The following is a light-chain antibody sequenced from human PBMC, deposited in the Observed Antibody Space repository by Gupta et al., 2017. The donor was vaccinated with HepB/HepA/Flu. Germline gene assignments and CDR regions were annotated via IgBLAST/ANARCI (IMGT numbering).Light chain of an antibody. Sequence: DIVMTQSPDSLAVSLGERATVNCKSSQSIFYKYNNYLAWYQQKPGQPPKLLIYWASTRESGVPDRFSGSGSGTDFTLIISSLQAEDVAVYYCQQEVNLPLTFGHGTKVDIK. CDR2: WAS. V-gene: IGKV4-1*01. CDR3: QQEVNLPLT. J-gene: IGKJ3*01. CDR1: QSIFYKYNNY.